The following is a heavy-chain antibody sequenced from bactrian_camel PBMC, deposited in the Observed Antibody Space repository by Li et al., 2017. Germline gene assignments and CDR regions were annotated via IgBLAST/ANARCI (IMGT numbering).Heavy chain of an antibody. V-gene: IGHV3S53*01. D-gene: IGHD6*01. CDR1: GYTDSSC. J-gene: IGHJ4*01. CDR2: TNTNGNI. Sequence: HVQLVESGGGSVQAGGSLRLSCAASGYTDSSCMGWYRQAPGKGCELVASTNTNGNIYLRDSVKGRFSISRANIRQTVDLQMNNLKPEDTAVYFCVRGGLSRGGSWPDWGQGTQVTVS. CDR3: VRGGLSRGGSWPD.